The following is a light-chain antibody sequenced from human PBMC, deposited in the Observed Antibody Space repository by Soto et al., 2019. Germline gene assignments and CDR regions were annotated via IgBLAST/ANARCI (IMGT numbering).Light chain of an antibody. V-gene: IGKV1-5*03. J-gene: IGKJ1*01. CDR2: KAS. Sequence: DIQMTQSPSTLSASVGDRVTITCRASQSISSWLAWYQQKPGKAPKLLIYKASSLESGVPSRFSGSGSGTEFTLTISSLQPDDFANYYCQHYNSYGTFGQGTKVDIK. CDR1: QSISSW. CDR3: QHYNSYGT.